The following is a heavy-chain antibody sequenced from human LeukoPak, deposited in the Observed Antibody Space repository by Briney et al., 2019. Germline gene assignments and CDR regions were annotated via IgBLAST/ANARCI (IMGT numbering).Heavy chain of an antibody. CDR2: IYPGDSDT. J-gene: IGHJ5*02. CDR1: GYSFTSYW. CDR3: ARLGPPTYDSSRNWIDP. V-gene: IGHV5-51*01. D-gene: IGHD3-22*01. Sequence: GESLKISCKGSGYSFTSYWIGWVRQMPGKGLEWMGIIYPGDSDTRYSPSFQGQVTISADKSISTAYLQWSSLKASDTAMYHCARLGPPTYDSSRNWIDPWGQGTLVTVSS.